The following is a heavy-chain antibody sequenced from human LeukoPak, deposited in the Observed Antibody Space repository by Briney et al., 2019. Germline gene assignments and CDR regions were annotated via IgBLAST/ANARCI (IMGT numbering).Heavy chain of an antibody. Sequence: GESLKISCKGSGYSFTSYWIGWVRQMPGKGLEWMGIIYPGDSGTRYSPSFQGQVTISADKSISTAYLQWSSLKASDTAMYYCARQMVVTAIPGWFDPWGQGTLVTVSS. CDR2: IYPGDSGT. V-gene: IGHV5-51*01. J-gene: IGHJ5*02. D-gene: IGHD2-21*02. CDR1: GYSFTSYW. CDR3: ARQMVVTAIPGWFDP.